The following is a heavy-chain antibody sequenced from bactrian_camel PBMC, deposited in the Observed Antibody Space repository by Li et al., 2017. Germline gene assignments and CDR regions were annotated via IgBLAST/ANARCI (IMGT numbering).Heavy chain of an antibody. CDR3: AADFTFGATLYHAWCEFNS. V-gene: IGHV3S53*01. CDR1: GFKFADSE. Sequence: HVQLVESGGGSVQAGQSLRLSCRATGFKFADSEMAWYRQTPGGDCELVSSITRGGKKDYAESVKGRFTISQDNAENTVNLQMNSLKPEDTAVYSCAADFTFGATLYHAWCEFNSWGQGTQVTVS. CDR2: ITRGGKK. J-gene: IGHJ4*01. D-gene: IGHD2*01.